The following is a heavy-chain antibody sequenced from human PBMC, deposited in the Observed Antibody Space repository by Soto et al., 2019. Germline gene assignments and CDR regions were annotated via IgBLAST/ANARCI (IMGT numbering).Heavy chain of an antibody. J-gene: IGHJ4*02. V-gene: IGHV4-39*07. D-gene: IGHD3-22*01. CDR2: IYYSVST. CDR3: ARGSDYYDRGSYYFDS. Sequence: LTCTVSGGSISSSSYYWGWIRQPPGKGLQWIGTIYYSVSTNYNPSPKSRVTISVDTSKNQFSLKLSSVTAADTAVYYCARGSDYYDRGSYYFDSWGQGALVTVSS. CDR1: GGSISSSSYY.